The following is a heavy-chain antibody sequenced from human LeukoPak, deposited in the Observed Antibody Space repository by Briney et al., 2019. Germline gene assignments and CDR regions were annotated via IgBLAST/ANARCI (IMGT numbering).Heavy chain of an antibody. D-gene: IGHD2-15*01. CDR2: ISGSGGST. CDR3: AKSNYLPGCCDY. V-gene: IGHV3-23*01. Sequence: GGSLRLSCAASGFTFSSYAMSWVRQAPGKGLEWVSAISGSGGSTYYADSVKGRFTISRDNSRNTLYLQMNSLRAEDTAVYYCAKSNYLPGCCDYWGQGTLVTVSS. J-gene: IGHJ4*02. CDR1: GFTFSSYA.